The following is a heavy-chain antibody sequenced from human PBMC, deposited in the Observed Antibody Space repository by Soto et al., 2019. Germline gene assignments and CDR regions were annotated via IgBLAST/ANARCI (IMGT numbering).Heavy chain of an antibody. Sequence: SETLSLTCAVYGGSFSGYYWTWIRQPPGTGLEWIGEINHSGSTNYNPSLKSRFTISRDNSKNTVYLQINALRAEDTAVYYCARDFSMVIVAPGYWGQGTLVTVSS. D-gene: IGHD5-12*01. CDR1: GGSFSGYY. CDR2: INHSGST. V-gene: IGHV4-34*01. CDR3: ARDFSMVIVAPGY. J-gene: IGHJ4*02.